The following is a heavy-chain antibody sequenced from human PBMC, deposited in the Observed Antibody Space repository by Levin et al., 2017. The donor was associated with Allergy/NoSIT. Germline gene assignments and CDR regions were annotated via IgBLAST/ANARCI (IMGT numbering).Heavy chain of an antibody. Sequence: ASVKVSCAASGFTFSNYWMHWVRQEPGKGLIWVSQISNIGTRITYADSVEGRFTISRDNAKNTLYLQMNSLTTEDTAIYYCARDPASSRGMARNFDSWGQGALVTVSA. V-gene: IGHV3-74*01. D-gene: IGHD6-13*01. CDR2: ISNIGTRI. CDR3: ARDPASSRGMARNFDS. J-gene: IGHJ4*02. CDR1: GFTFSNYW.